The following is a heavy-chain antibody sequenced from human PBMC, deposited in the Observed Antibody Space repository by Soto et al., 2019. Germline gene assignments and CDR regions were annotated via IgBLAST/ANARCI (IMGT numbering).Heavy chain of an antibody. J-gene: IGHJ6*02. CDR1: GFTFSSYG. CDR3: ARWFGELYRYYYYGMDV. CDR2: ISYDGSNK. V-gene: IGHV3-30*03. D-gene: IGHD3-10*01. Sequence: PGGSLRLSCAASGFTFSSYGMHWVRQAPGKGLEWVAVISYDGSNKYYADSVKGRFTISRDNSKNTLYLQMNSLRAEDTAVYYCARWFGELYRYYYYGMDVWGQGTTVTVSS.